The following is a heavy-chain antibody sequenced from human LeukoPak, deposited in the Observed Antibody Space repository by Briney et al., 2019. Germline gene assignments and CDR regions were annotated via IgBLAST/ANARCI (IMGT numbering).Heavy chain of an antibody. CDR1: GGTFSSYA. V-gene: IGHV1-69*05. CDR3: ARDPGPESWSGGYYYYMDV. Sequence: GASVKVSCKASGGTFSSYAISWVRQAPGQGLEWMGGIISIFGTANYAQKFQGRVTITTDESTSTAYMELSSLRSEDTAVYYCARDPGPESWSGGYYYYMDVWGKGTTVTVSS. CDR2: IISIFGTA. D-gene: IGHD3-3*01. J-gene: IGHJ6*03.